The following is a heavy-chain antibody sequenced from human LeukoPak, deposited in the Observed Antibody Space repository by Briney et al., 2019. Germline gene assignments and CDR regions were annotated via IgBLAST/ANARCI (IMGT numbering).Heavy chain of an antibody. D-gene: IGHD3-10*01. CDR2: ISSSSSYI. Sequence: GGSLRLSCAASGFTFSSYSMNWVRQAPGKGLEWVSSISSSSSYIYYADSVKGRFTISRDNAKNSLYLQMNSLRAEDTAVYYCARDGEVRYYGSGSYLYYFDYWGQGTLVTVSS. CDR1: GFTFSSYS. CDR3: ARDGEVRYYGSGSYLYYFDY. J-gene: IGHJ4*02. V-gene: IGHV3-21*01.